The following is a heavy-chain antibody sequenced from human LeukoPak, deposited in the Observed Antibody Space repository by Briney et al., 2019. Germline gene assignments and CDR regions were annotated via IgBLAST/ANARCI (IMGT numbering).Heavy chain of an antibody. CDR1: GGSINGGNYY. V-gene: IGHV4-61*02. CDR2: ISPSGST. CDR3: ARVSYQEGVDY. J-gene: IGHJ4*02. Sequence: SETLSLACTVSGGSINGGNYYWTWLRQPAGKGLEWIGRISPSGSTNHNPSLTSRVTISVDTSKNQFSLKLNFVTAADTAVYYCARVSYQEGVDYWGQGTLVTVSS. D-gene: IGHD2-2*01.